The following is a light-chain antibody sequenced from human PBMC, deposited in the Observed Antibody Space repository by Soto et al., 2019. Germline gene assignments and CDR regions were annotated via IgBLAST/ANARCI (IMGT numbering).Light chain of an antibody. Sequence: DIQLTQAPSFLSASAGDRVTITCRASQGISTYLAWYQQKPGRAPNLLIYAASTLQSEVPSRFSGRGSGTEFTLTISSLEPEDFATYYCQQLNTFPITFGQGTRLEIK. J-gene: IGKJ5*01. CDR1: QGISTY. CDR2: AAS. CDR3: QQLNTFPIT. V-gene: IGKV1-9*01.